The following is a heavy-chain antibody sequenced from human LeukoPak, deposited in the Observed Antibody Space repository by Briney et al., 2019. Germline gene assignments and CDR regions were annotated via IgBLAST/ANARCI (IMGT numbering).Heavy chain of an antibody. CDR3: ARAHPTDYYMDV. CDR1: GFTFSNYR. J-gene: IGHJ6*03. Sequence: GGSLSLSCAASGFTFSNYRVNWVRQAPGKGLEWVSHISSSGSTTYYADSVKGRFTVSRDNAKNSLYLQMISLRAEDTAVYYCARAHPTDYYMDVWGQGTTVTVSS. CDR2: ISSSGSTT. V-gene: IGHV3-48*01.